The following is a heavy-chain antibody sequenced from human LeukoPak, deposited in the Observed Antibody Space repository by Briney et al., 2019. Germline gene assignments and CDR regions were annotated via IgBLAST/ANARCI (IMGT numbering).Heavy chain of an antibody. J-gene: IGHJ4*02. CDR2: IIPILGIA. CDR1: GGTFSSYA. V-gene: IGHV1-69*04. Sequence: SVKVSCKASGGTFSSYAISWVRQAPGQGLEWMGRIIPILGIANYAQKFQGRVTITADKSTSTAYMELSSLRSEDTAVYYCARAAYDILTGPDYWGQGTLVTVSS. CDR3: ARAAYDILTGPDY. D-gene: IGHD3-9*01.